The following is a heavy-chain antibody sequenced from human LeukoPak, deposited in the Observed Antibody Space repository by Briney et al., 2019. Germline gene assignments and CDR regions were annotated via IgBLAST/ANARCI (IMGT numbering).Heavy chain of an antibody. CDR2: LQSGGTT. CDR3: ARDLYYGSGGYYFDY. V-gene: IGHV3-66*01. D-gene: IGHD3-10*01. Sequence: GGSLRLFCAAPGVSVSSNYMSWVRQAPGQGPQWLPVLQSGGTTHYADSVKGRFTISRDISKNTLYLQMNSLRVEDTAVYYCARDLYYGSGGYYFDYWGQGTLVTVSS. J-gene: IGHJ4*02. CDR1: GVSVSSNY.